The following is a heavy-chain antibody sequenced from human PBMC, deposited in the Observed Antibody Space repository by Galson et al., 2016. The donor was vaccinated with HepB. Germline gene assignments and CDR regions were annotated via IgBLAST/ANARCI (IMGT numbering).Heavy chain of an antibody. CDR1: GYTFSSYG. Sequence: GYTFSSYGISWVRQAPGQGLEWMGWISDYSDHTKYAQSFQGRIRMTTDASARTAYMELRSLRSDDTAIYYCARGVYYDFRGTEHNYAMDVWGQGTTVTVS. J-gene: IGHJ6*02. D-gene: IGHD3/OR15-3a*01. CDR2: ISDYSDHT. V-gene: IGHV1-18*04. CDR3: ARGVYYDFRGTEHNYAMDV.